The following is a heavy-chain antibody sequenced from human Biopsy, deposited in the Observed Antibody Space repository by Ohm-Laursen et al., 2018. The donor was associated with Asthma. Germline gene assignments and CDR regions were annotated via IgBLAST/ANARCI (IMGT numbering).Heavy chain of an antibody. J-gene: IGHJ6*02. V-gene: IGHV1-18*01. D-gene: IGHD3-10*01. Sequence: GSSVKVSCKASGYTFSSAGITWVRQAPGQGLEWTGWISVYNGNTKVAQKLQDRVTMITDTSTSTAYMELRSLRSDDTAVYFCARAVDYSHYYGIDVWGQGTTVTVS. CDR3: ARAVDYSHYYGIDV. CDR2: ISVYNGNT. CDR1: GYTFSSAG.